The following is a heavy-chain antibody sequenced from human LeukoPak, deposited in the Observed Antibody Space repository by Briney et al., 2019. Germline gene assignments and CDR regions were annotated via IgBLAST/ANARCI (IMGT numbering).Heavy chain of an antibody. J-gene: IGHJ2*01. V-gene: IGHV3-23*01. CDR2: ISGSGGST. D-gene: IGHD3-10*01. CDR1: GFTFSSYA. Sequence: GGSLRLSCAASGFTFSSYAMSWVRQAPGKGLEWVSGISGSGGSTYYADSVKGRFTISRDNSKDTLYLQMNSLRADDTAVYYCAKVPRGPTYWYFDLWGRGTLVTVSS. CDR3: AKVPRGPTYWYFDL.